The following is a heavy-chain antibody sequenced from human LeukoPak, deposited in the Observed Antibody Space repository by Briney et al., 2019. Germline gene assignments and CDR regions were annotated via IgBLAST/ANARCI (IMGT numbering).Heavy chain of an antibody. CDR2: ISSSSSYI. CDR1: GFTFSSYC. D-gene: IGHD6-19*01. V-gene: IGHV3-21*01. J-gene: IGHJ5*02. Sequence: PGGSLRLSCAASGFTFSSYCMSWVRQAPGKGLEWVSSISSSSSYIYYADSVKGRFTISRDNAKNSLYLQMNSLRAEDTAVYYCARGSRLYSSGWYNWFDPRGQGTLVTVSS. CDR3: ARGSRLYSSGWYNWFDP.